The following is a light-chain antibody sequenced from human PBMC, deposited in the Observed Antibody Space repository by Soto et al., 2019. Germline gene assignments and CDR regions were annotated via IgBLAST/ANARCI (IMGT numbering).Light chain of an antibody. V-gene: IGKV3-15*01. CDR3: XXXXXWPPAFT. CDR1: QSLSRN. Sequence: EILMTQSPATLSVSPGERATLSCRASQSLSRNLAWYQQKPGQAPRLLIYGASTRASGIPARFSGSGSGTEFTLTISSLXSEDXXXXXXXXXXXWPPAFTFGPGTKVDL. J-gene: IGKJ3*01. CDR2: GAS.